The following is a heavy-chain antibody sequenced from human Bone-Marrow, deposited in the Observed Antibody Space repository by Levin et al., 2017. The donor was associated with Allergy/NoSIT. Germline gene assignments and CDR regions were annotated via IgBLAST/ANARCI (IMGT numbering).Heavy chain of an antibody. V-gene: IGHV1-69*06. D-gene: IGHD4-23*01. CDR1: GGTFSSSA. CDR2: IIPLFNTV. J-gene: IGHJ5*02. CDR3: ARDAGWELITWFDP. Sequence: PGASVKVSCKASGGTFSSSAISWVRQAPGQGLEWLGGIIPLFNTVNYAQKFQGRVTITADKSTGTAYMELNSLRYEDTAVYYCARDAGWELITWFDPWGQGTLVTVSS.